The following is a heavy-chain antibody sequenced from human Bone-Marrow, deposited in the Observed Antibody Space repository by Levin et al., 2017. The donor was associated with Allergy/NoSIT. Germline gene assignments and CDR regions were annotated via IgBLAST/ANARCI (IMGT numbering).Heavy chain of an antibody. J-gene: IGHJ6*02. Sequence: GGSLRLSCAASGFTFSSYGMHWVRQAPGKGLEWVAVISYDGSNKYYADSVKGRFTISRDNSKNTLYLQMNSLRAEDTAVYYCAKVGGRSRGYHYYGMDVWGQGTTVTVSS. CDR3: AKVGGRSRGYHYYGMDV. CDR1: GFTFSSYG. CDR2: ISYDGSNK. D-gene: IGHD3-16*01. V-gene: IGHV3-30*18.